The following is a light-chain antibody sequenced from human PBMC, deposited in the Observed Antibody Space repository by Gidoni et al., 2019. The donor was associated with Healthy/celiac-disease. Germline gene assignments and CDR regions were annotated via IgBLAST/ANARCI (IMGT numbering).Light chain of an antibody. CDR1: QSVSSN. J-gene: IGKJ2*01. CDR3: QQYNNWPYT. V-gene: IGKV3-15*01. CDR2: GAS. Sequence: EIVITQSPATLSVSPGERSTLSCRASQSVSSNLAWYQHNPGKAPRLLIYGASTRATGIPARFSGSGSGTEFTLTISSLQSEDFAVYYCQQYNNWPYTFGQGTKLEIK.